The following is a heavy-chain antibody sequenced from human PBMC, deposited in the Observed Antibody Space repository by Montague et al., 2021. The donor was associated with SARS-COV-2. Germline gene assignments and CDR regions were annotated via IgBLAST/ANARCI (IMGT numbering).Heavy chain of an antibody. CDR3: ARGLQQRSNLDY. Sequence: SLRLSCAASGFSVSDSYMSWVRQAPGKGPEWVSIIKAGNTYYTDSVKGRFTMSGDNSKNTLSLQMNSLRDEDTAVYYCARGLQQRSNLDYWGQGTLVTVSS. CDR2: IKAGNT. J-gene: IGHJ4*02. V-gene: IGHV3-53*01. CDR1: GFSVSDSY. D-gene: IGHD6-25*01.